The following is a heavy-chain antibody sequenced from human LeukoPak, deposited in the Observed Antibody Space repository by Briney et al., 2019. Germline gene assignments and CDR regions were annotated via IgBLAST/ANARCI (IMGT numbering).Heavy chain of an antibody. V-gene: IGHV1-46*01. D-gene: IGHD5-24*01. CDR3: AREWLQYTLDY. CDR2: INPSGGST. J-gene: IGHJ4*02. Sequence: ASVKVSCRASGYTFTSYYMHWVRQAPGQGLEWMGIINPSGGSTSYAQKFQGRVTMTRDTSTSTVFMELSSLRSEDTAVYYCAREWLQYTLDYWGQGTLVTVSS. CDR1: GYTFTSYY.